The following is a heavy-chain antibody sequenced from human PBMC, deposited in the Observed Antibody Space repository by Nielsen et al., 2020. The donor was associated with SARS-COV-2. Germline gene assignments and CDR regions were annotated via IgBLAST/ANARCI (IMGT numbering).Heavy chain of an antibody. CDR2: FDPEDGET. Sequence: SVNVSCKVSGYTLTELSMHRVRQAPGKGLEWMGGFDPEDGETIYVQKFQGRVTMTEDTSTDTAYMELSSLRSEDTAVYYCAREGSHYGSGSAFDPWGQGTLVTVSS. V-gene: IGHV1-24*01. D-gene: IGHD3-10*01. CDR1: GYTLTELS. CDR3: AREGSHYGSGSAFDP. J-gene: IGHJ5*02.